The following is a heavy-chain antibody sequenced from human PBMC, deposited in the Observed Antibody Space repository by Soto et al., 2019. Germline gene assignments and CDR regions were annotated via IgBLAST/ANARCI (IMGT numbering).Heavy chain of an antibody. CDR2: LYRGGST. J-gene: IGHJ3*02. D-gene: IGHD5-12*01. CDR3: ARVIVTTISDAFDI. Sequence: EVQLVESGGGLVQPGGSLRLSCAASEFTVSSNYMSWVRRAPGKGLEWVSVLYRGGSTYYADSVKGRFTISRDDSKNTLYLQMKSLRPEDTAVYYCARVIVTTISDAFDIWGQGTMVTVSS. CDR1: EFTVSSNY. V-gene: IGHV3-53*04.